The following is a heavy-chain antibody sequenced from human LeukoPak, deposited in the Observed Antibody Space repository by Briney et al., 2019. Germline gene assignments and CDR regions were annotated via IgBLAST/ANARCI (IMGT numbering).Heavy chain of an antibody. CDR3: ARQTYDGYFDY. D-gene: IGHD3-3*01. CDR1: RDSIRSHY. Sequence: SETLSLTCIVSRDSIRSHYWSWIRQPPEKGLEWIGNIYNSGSTKYNPSLKTRVTISLDTSNNQFSLKLNSVTAADTAVYYCARQTYDGYFDYWGQGTLVTVSS. J-gene: IGHJ4*02. CDR2: IYNSGST. V-gene: IGHV4-59*08.